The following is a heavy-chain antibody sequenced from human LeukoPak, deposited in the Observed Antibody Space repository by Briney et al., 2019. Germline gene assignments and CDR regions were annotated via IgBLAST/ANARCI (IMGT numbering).Heavy chain of an antibody. CDR1: GYTFTGYD. CDR2: SNPNSGGT. CDR3: AREGLTGIVGVSLGV. J-gene: IGHJ6*04. Sequence: SVKVSCKASGYTFTGYDIQWVRQAAGQRLEGMGWSNPNSGGTNYPQKFQGRVTMTRDTSIRTAYMELSRLISDDTAVYYCAREGLTGIVGVSLGVWGKGTTVPVSS. V-gene: IGHV1-2*02. D-gene: IGHD1-26*01.